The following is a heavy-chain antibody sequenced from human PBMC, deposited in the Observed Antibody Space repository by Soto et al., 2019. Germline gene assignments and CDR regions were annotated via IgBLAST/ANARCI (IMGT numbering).Heavy chain of an antibody. Sequence: PSETLRLTYTVSGGSISRYYWRWIRQPPGKRMERIGYIYYSGSTNYNPSLKSRVTISVDTSKNQFSLKLSSVTAADTAVYYCARDKDCWSGYYPRGYYGMDVWGQ. CDR3: ARDKDCWSGYYPRGYYGMDV. D-gene: IGHD3-3*01. CDR2: IYYSGST. J-gene: IGHJ6*02. V-gene: IGHV4-59*01. CDR1: GGSISRYY.